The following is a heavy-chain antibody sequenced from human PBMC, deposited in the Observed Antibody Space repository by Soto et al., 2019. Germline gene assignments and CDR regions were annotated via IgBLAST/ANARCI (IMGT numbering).Heavy chain of an antibody. CDR3: ARLGGSRYSYGSLDY. V-gene: IGHV4-59*08. CDR2: VSYTGST. CDR1: GGSLSTYQ. J-gene: IGHJ4*02. Sequence: SETLSLTCIVSGGSLSTYQWTWIRQPPGKGLEWIGCVSYTGSTTYNPSLESRVTISVDTSKNQFSLKLSSVTAADTAVYYCARLGGSRYSYGSLDYWGQGTLVTVSS. D-gene: IGHD5-18*01.